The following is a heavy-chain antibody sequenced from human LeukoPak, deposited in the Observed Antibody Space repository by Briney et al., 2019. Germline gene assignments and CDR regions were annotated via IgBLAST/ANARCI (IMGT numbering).Heavy chain of an antibody. CDR1: GGSISSHY. CDR3: ASSSSWAHNPFDY. D-gene: IGHD6-13*01. V-gene: IGHV4-4*07. Sequence: SETLSLTCIVSGGSISSHYWSWIRQPAGKGLEWIGRIYTSGSTNYNPSLKSRVTMSVDTSKNQFSLKLSSVTAADTAVYYCASSSSWAHNPFDYWGQGTLVTVSS. J-gene: IGHJ4*02. CDR2: IYTSGST.